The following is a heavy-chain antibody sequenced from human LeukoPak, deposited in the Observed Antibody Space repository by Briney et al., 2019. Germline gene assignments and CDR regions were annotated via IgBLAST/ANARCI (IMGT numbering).Heavy chain of an antibody. CDR1: GFTFSSYS. D-gene: IGHD4-17*01. Sequence: GGSLRLSCAASGFTFSSYSMNWVRQAPGKGLEWVSSISSSSSYIYYADSVKGRFTISRDNAKNSLYLQMNSLRAEDTAVYYCARDTGDYGDPPHWGQGTLVTVSS. CDR3: ARDTGDYGDPPH. V-gene: IGHV3-21*01. J-gene: IGHJ4*02. CDR2: ISSSSSYI.